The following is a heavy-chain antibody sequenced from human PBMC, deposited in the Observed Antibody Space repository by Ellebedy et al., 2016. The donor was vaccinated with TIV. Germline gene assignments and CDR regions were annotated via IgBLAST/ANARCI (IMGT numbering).Heavy chain of an antibody. D-gene: IGHD6-19*01. V-gene: IGHV3-7*01. CDR2: IKQDGSET. CDR1: GFTFSNYW. Sequence: GGSLRLSCVASGFTFSNYWMTWVRQAPGKGLEWVANIKQDGSETYYVDSVKGRFAISRDNAKNSLYLQMNSLGDEDTAVYYCARDQWLGRAYYFDIWGQGVLVTVSS. CDR3: ARDQWLGRAYYFDI. J-gene: IGHJ4*02.